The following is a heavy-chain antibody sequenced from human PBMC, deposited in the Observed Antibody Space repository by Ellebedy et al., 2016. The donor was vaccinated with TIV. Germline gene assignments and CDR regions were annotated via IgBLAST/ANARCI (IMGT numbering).Heavy chain of an antibody. CDR2: IQSDGSKT. J-gene: IGHJ6*02. CDR1: GFTFSYYG. Sequence: GESLKISXAPSGFTFSYYGIHWVRQAPGQGLEWVAAIQSDGSKTYYAESVKGRFTISRDNSRNTLFLQMNSLRAEDTAVYYCARDLGRYYGMDVWGQGTTVTVS. V-gene: IGHV3-33*01. CDR3: ARDLGRYYGMDV. D-gene: IGHD1-14*01.